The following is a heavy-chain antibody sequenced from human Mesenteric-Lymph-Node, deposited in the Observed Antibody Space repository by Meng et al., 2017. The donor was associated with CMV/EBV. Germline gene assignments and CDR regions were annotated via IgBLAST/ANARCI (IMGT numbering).Heavy chain of an antibody. D-gene: IGHD3-3*01. CDR3: ARDSLTIFGVVNYYGMDV. Sequence: GGSLRLSCAASGFTFSGYWMHWVRQAPGKGLVWVSRINSDGSSTSYADSVKGRFTISRDNAKNTLYLQMNSLRAEDTAVYYCARDSLTIFGVVNYYGMDVWGQGTTVTVSS. V-gene: IGHV3-74*01. CDR2: INSDGSST. CDR1: GFTFSGYW. J-gene: IGHJ6*02.